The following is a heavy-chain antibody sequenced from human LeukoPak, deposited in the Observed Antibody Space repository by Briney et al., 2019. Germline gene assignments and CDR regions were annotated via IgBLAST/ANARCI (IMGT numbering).Heavy chain of an antibody. CDR1: GYTFTSYG. Sequence: GASVKVSCTASGYTFTSYGISWVRQAPGQGLEWMGWISAYNGNTNYAQKLQGRVTMTTDTSTSTAYMELRSLRSDDTAVYYCARGNIQYCSSTSCYRLGFDPWGQGTLVTVSS. CDR3: ARGNIQYCSSTSCYRLGFDP. J-gene: IGHJ5*02. CDR2: ISAYNGNT. D-gene: IGHD2-2*01. V-gene: IGHV1-18*01.